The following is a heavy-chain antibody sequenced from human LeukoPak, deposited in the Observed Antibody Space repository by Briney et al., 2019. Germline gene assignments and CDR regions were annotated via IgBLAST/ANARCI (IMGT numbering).Heavy chain of an antibody. V-gene: IGHV1-46*01. CDR2: IDPSGGST. CDR3: ARGSTYCSSISCPMINCDY. J-gene: IGHJ4*02. D-gene: IGHD2-2*01. Sequence: ASVKVSCKASGYTFTSYYMHWVRRAPGQGLEWMGIIDPSGGSTRYPQKFQGRVTMTGDTSTSTVYMELSSLRFEDTAVYYCARGSTYCSSISCPMINCDYWGRGTLVTVSS. CDR1: GYTFTSYY.